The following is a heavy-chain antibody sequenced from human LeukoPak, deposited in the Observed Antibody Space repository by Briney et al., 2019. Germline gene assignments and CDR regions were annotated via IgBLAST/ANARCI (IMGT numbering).Heavy chain of an antibody. CDR2: IYTSGST. CDR3: AREAYGDYADQTFDY. V-gene: IGHV4-4*07. D-gene: IGHD4-17*01. CDR1: GGSLSSYH. J-gene: IGHJ4*02. Sequence: PSETLSLTCTVSGGSLSSYHWSWIRQPAGKGLEWIGRIYTSGSTNYNPSLKSRVTMSVDTSKNQFSLKLSSVTAADTAVYYCAREAYGDYADQTFDYWGQGTLVTVSS.